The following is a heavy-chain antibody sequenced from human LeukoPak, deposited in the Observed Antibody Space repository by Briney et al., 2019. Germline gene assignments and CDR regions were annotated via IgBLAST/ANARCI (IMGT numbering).Heavy chain of an antibody. CDR1: GGSISSYY. V-gene: IGHV4-59*01. CDR2: IYYSGST. J-gene: IGHJ6*02. D-gene: IGHD3-9*01. CDR3: ARVPYYDILTGYNYYYYGMDV. Sequence: PSETLSLTCTVSGGSISSYYWSWIRQPPGKGLEWIGYIYYSGSTNYNPSLKSRVTISVDTSKNQFSLKLSSVTAADTAVYYCARVPYYDILTGYNYYYYGMDVWGQGTTVTVSS.